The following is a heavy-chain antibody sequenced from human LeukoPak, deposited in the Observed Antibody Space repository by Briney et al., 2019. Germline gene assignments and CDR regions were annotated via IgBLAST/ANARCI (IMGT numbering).Heavy chain of an antibody. CDR3: ARGVVAATGYDY. CDR1: GASISTNY. J-gene: IGHJ4*02. D-gene: IGHD2-15*01. CDR2: VYYSGNT. Sequence: SETLSLTCTVSGASISTNYWSWIRRPPEKGLEWIGYVYYSGNTNYNPSLKSRVTISVDTLKNQFSLKMSSVTAADTATYYCARGVVAATGYDYWGQGTLVTVSS. V-gene: IGHV4-59*01.